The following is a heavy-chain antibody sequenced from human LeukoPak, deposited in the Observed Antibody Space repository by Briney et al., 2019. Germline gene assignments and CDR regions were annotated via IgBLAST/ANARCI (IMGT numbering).Heavy chain of an antibody. CDR2: IIPIFGTA. V-gene: IGHV1-69*13. D-gene: IGHD6-19*01. J-gene: IGHJ5*02. CDR3: VRGASSGWYNWFDP. Sequence: SVKVSCKASGGTFSSYAISWVRQAPGQGLEWMGGIIPIFGTANYAQKFQGRVTITADESTSTAYMELSSLRSEDTAVYYCVRGASSGWYNWFDPWGQGTLVTVSS. CDR1: GGTFSSYA.